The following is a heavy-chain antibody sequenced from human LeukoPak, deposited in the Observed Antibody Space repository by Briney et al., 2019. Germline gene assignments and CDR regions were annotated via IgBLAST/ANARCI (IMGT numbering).Heavy chain of an antibody. J-gene: IGHJ6*03. D-gene: IGHD6-13*01. V-gene: IGHV5-51*01. CDR3: ARQGAAGKYYYYYMDV. CDR2: IYPADSDS. Sequence: GEALQISCKGAGYTFSNYWIAWGRRMPGKGVEWRGIIYPADSDSRYSPSFQGQVTISVDRSINTAYLQWSSLKASDTAIYYCARQGAAGKYYYYYMDVWGKGTTVTVSS. CDR1: GYTFSNYW.